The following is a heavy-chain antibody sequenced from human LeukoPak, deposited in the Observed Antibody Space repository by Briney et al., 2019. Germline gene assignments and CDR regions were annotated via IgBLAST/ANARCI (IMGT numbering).Heavy chain of an antibody. CDR2: ISGYNGKT. CDR3: ARTGAVVDNWFDP. V-gene: IGHV1-18*01. Sequence: VASVTVSCKASGYTFNTYGVTWVRQAPGQGLEWMGWISGYNGKTKYAQKLQDRVTMTTDTSTTTAYMELRSLTSDDTAVYYCARTGAVVDNWFDPWGQGTLVTVSS. D-gene: IGHD2-15*01. CDR1: GYTFNTYG. J-gene: IGHJ5*02.